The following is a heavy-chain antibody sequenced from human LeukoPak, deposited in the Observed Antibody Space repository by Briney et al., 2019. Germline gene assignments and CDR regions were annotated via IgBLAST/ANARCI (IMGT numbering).Heavy chain of an antibody. V-gene: IGHV1-2*02. D-gene: IGHD3-22*01. CDR2: INPNSGGT. CDR1: GYTFTGYY. J-gene: IGHJ5*02. CDR3: ARSVSIVAKGIRFDP. Sequence: GASVKVSCKASGYTFTGYYMHWVRQAPGQGLEWMGWINPNSGGTNYAQKFQGRVTMTRDTSISTAYMELSRLRSDDTAVYYCARSVSIVAKGIRFDPWGQGTLVTVSS.